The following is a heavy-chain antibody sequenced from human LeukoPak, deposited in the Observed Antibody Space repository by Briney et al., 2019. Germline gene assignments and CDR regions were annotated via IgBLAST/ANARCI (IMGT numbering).Heavy chain of an antibody. CDR2: IYYSGST. J-gene: IGHJ6*03. CDR3: ARRAAAGTSSGWKYYYYMDV. Sequence: SETLSLTCTVSGGSISRYYWSWIRQPPGKGLEWIGYIYYSGSTNYNPSLKSRVTISVDTSKNQFSLKLSSVTAADTAVYYCARRAAAGTSSGWKYYYYMDVWGKGTTVSVSS. CDR1: GGSISRYY. V-gene: IGHV4-59*01. D-gene: IGHD6-13*01.